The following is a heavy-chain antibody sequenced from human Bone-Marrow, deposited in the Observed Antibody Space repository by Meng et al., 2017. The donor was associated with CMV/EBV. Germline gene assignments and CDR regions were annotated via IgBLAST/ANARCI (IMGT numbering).Heavy chain of an antibody. J-gene: IGHJ4*02. Sequence: GESLKISCVASGFTFINYAMSWVRQAPGRGLEWVSAIGHKGDSTYYADSVKGRFTISRDNSKNTLDLQMNSLRAEDTAVYYCTKHRGRLAATGRDFEYWGQGAQVTFSS. CDR2: IGHKGDST. CDR3: TKHRGRLAATGRDFEY. V-gene: IGHV3-23*01. CDR1: GFTFINYA. D-gene: IGHD2-15*01.